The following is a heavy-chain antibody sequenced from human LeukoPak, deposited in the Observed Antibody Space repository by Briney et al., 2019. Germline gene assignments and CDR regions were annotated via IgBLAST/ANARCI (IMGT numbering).Heavy chain of an antibody. CDR3: AKDVRLYYGTAGTVDY. Sequence: GGSLRLSCAASGFTFSSYGMHWVRQAPGKGLEWVAVISYDGSNKYYADSVKGRFTISRDNSKNTLYLQMNSLRAEDTAVYYCAKDVRLYYGTAGTVDYWGRGTLVTVSS. V-gene: IGHV3-30*18. CDR1: GFTFSSYG. J-gene: IGHJ4*02. D-gene: IGHD3-10*01. CDR2: ISYDGSNK.